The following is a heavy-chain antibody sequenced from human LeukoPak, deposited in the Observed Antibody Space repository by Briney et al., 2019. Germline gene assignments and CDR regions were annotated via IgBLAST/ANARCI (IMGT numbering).Heavy chain of an antibody. CDR1: GFTFSDYY. CDR2: ISSSSSYT. D-gene: IGHD2-2*01. J-gene: IGHJ3*02. CDR3: AREGCSSTSCYSRAAFDI. V-gene: IGHV3-11*06. Sequence: PGGSLRLSCAASGFTFSDYYMSWIRQAPGKGLEWVSYISSSSSYTNYADSLKGRFTISRENAKNSLYLQMNSLRAEDTAVYYCAREGCSSTSCYSRAAFDIWGQGTMVTVSS.